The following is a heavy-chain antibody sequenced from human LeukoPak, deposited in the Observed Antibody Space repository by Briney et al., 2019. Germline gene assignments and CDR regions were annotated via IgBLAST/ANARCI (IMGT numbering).Heavy chain of an antibody. D-gene: IGHD1-26*01. CDR2: IRWEGGSS. J-gene: IGHJ3*02. CDR1: GFTFDGYA. Sequence: GGSLRFFCAAAGFTFDGYAMRAGAEAPGRGLDSVSLIRWEGGSSDYAYFVMRRFTICRDKRESSLYLQMYSLTKYDTALYYCEKDISGSYWDDGDAFDIWGKGTMVTVSS. CDR3: EKDISGSYWDDGDAFDI. V-gene: IGHV3-43D*03.